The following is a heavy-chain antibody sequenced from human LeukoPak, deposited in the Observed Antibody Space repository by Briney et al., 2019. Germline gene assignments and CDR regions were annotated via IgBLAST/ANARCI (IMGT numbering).Heavy chain of an antibody. CDR2: INRDGRST. V-gene: IGHV3-74*01. CDR1: GFTLSSDW. CDR3: ARHPYDILTGPSFDY. Sequence: PGGSLTPSCALSGFTLSSDWMHWDRQAPGKGLVWVSRINRDGRSTTYACSVKGRFAISRENAKNTLYLQMTSLRAEDPAVCYCARHPYDILTGPSFDYWGQGTLVTVSP. J-gene: IGHJ4*02. D-gene: IGHD3-9*01.